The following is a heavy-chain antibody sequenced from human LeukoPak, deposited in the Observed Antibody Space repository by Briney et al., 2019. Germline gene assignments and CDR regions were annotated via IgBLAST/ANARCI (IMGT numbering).Heavy chain of an antibody. V-gene: IGHV4-39*01. CDR3: ARQRISNVAAANWFDP. CDR1: GGSISSSSYY. J-gene: IGHJ5*02. CDR2: IYYSGST. Sequence: SETLSLTCTVSGGSISSSSYYWGWIRQPPGKGLEWIGSIYYSGSTYYNPSLKSRVTISVDTSKNQFSLKLSSVTAADTAVYYCARQRISNVAAANWFDPWGQGTLVTVSS. D-gene: IGHD6-13*01.